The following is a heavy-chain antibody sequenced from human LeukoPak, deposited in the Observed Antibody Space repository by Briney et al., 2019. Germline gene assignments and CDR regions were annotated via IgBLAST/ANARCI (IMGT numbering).Heavy chain of an antibody. D-gene: IGHD3-22*01. J-gene: IGHJ4*02. CDR2: ISYDGSNK. CDR3: AKSYFDSSGYTFDY. CDR1: GFTFSSYG. Sequence: HPGGSLRLSCAASGFTFSSYGMHWVRQAPGKGLEWVAVISYDGSNKYYADSVKGRFTISRDNSKNTLYLQMSSLRAEDTAVYYCAKSYFDSSGYTFDYWGQGTLVTVSP. V-gene: IGHV3-30*18.